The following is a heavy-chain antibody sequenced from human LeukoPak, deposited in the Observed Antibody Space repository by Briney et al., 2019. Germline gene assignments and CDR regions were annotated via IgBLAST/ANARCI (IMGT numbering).Heavy chain of an antibody. CDR2: ITRDGSTI. D-gene: IGHD3-22*01. CDR1: GFSFNIYW. CDR3: ARDGGYFLDV. V-gene: IGHV3-74*01. Sequence: GGSLRLSCEASGFSFNIYWMHWVRQAPGKGLVWVSHITRDGSTITYADSVKGRFTISRDNAKNSLYLQMNSLRAEDTAVYYCARDGGYFLDVWGQGTTVTVSS. J-gene: IGHJ6*02.